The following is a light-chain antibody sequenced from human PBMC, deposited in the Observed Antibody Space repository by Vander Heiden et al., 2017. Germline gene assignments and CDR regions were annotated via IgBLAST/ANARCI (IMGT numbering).Light chain of an antibody. J-gene: IGKJ2*01. Sequence: DIVMIQSSDSLAVSLGERATINCKTSQSVLYSSSNKYSLAWYQQKPGQPPKVHIFWASTRESGVPDRFSGSGSETDFTLTISSLQAEDVAVYYCQQYYSPYTFGQGTKLEIK. V-gene: IGKV4-1*01. CDR1: QSVLYSSSNKYS. CDR2: WAS. CDR3: QQYYSPYT.